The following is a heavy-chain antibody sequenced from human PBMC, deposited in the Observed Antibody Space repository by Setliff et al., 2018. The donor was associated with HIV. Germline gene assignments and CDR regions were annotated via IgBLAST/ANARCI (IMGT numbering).Heavy chain of an antibody. CDR2: IYHSGST. CDR3: ARGGYYDSSGYYIGIDY. J-gene: IGHJ4*02. CDR1: GYSISSGYY. V-gene: IGHV4-38-2*02. Sequence: SETLSLTCTVSGYSISSGYYWGWIRQPPGKGLEWIGSIYHSGSTYYNPSLKSRVTISVDTSKNQFSLKLSSVTAADTAVYYCARGGYYDSSGYYIGIDYWGRGTLVTVSS. D-gene: IGHD3-22*01.